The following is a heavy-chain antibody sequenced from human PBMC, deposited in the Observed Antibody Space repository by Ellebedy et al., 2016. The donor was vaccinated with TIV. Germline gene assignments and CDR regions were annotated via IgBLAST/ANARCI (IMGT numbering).Heavy chain of an antibody. CDR1: GASISSNY. D-gene: IGHD6-19*01. Sequence: MPSETLSLTCTVSGASISSNYWTWIRQSPGKGLEWIGYNSYSGIANYHPSLKGRATISVDTSDNQFSLKLSSVTAADTALYFCARGIYTSGWYDYWGQGSLVTVSS. CDR3: ARGIYTSGWYDY. CDR2: NSYSGIA. J-gene: IGHJ4*02. V-gene: IGHV4-59*01.